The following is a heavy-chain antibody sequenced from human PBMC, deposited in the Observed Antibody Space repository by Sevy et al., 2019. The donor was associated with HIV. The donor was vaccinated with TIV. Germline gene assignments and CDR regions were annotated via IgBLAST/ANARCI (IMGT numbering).Heavy chain of an antibody. CDR2: ITSSSSFI. CDR3: ARPTSGLSEYEPLDNARFYGMDV. D-gene: IGHD1-20*01. J-gene: IGHJ6*02. Sequence: GSLRLSCAASGFTFRSYSMNWVRQAPGRGLEWVSSITSSSSFIFYADSVKGRFTISRDNPKTSLFLQMNSLRAEDTAVYYCARPTSGLSEYEPLDNARFYGMDVWGQGTTVTVSS. CDR1: GFTFRSYS. V-gene: IGHV3-21*04.